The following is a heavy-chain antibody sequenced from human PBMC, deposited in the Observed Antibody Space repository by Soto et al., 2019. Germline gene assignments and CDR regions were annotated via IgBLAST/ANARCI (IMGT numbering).Heavy chain of an antibody. CDR1: GFTVSHNY. CDR2: MYFGGGT. V-gene: IGHV3-53*04. J-gene: IGHJ4*02. Sequence: EVQLVESGGGLVQPGGSLRLSCAASGFTVSHNYMSWVRQAPGKGLEWVSVMYFGGGTYYADSVKGRFITSRHNSKNTLDIQMNSRRAEDTAVYYCASGSPRGRHYWGQGTLVTVSS. CDR3: ASGSPRGRHY.